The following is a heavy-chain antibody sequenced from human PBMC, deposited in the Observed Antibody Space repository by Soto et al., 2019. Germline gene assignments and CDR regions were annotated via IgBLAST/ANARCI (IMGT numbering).Heavy chain of an antibody. V-gene: IGHV3-73*02. CDR3: NPHSSGYFQH. D-gene: IGHD6-25*01. J-gene: IGHJ1*01. CDR1: GFTFSGSA. Sequence: EVQLVESGGGLVQPGGSLKLSCAASGFTFSGSAMHWVRQASGKGLEWVGRIRSKANSYATAYDASVKGRFTISRDDSKNTPYLQMNSLKTEDTAVYYCNPHSSGYFQHWGQGTLVTVSS. CDR2: IRSKANSYAT.